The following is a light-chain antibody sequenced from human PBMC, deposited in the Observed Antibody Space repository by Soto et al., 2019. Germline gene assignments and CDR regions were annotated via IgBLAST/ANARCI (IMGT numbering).Light chain of an antibody. V-gene: IGLV2-14*03. Sequence: QSALTQPASVSGSPGQSITISSTGISRNVGNFNFVSWIQHHPGKAPKLIIYDVNNRPSGVSNRFSGSKSGNTASLTISGLQAEDEAVYYCSSYTTNSLHLFGGGTKVTVL. CDR3: SSYTTNSLHL. J-gene: IGLJ2*01. CDR2: DVN. CDR1: SRNVGNFNF.